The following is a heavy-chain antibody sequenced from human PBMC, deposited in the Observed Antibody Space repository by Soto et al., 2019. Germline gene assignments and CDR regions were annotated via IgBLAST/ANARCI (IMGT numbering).Heavy chain of an antibody. CDR3: AREPYHYDSSGYYGY. D-gene: IGHD3-22*01. Sequence: PSETLSLTCTVSGDSTTSGDYYWNWIRQHPGKGLEWIGYIHYSGSNYHNPSLKSRVTISVDTSKNQISLKLSSVTAADTAIYYCAREPYHYDSSGYYGYWGQGTLVTVSS. CDR2: IHYSGSN. V-gene: IGHV4-31*03. J-gene: IGHJ4*02. CDR1: GDSTTSGDYY.